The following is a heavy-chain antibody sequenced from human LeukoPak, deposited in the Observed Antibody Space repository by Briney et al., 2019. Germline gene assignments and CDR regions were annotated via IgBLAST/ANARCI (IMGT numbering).Heavy chain of an antibody. Sequence: PSETLSLTCTVSGGSISSYYWSWIRQPPGKGLEWIGYIYYSGSTNYNPSLKSRVTISVDTSKNQFSLKLSSVTAADTAVYYCARAWSIAARRFDYWGQGTLVTVSS. V-gene: IGHV4-59*01. J-gene: IGHJ4*02. CDR1: GGSISSYY. CDR3: ARAWSIAARRFDY. D-gene: IGHD6-6*01. CDR2: IYYSGST.